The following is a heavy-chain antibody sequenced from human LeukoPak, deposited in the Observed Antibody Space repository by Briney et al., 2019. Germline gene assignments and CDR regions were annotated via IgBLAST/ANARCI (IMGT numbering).Heavy chain of an antibody. CDR1: GGTFSSYA. V-gene: IGHV1-69*13. CDR3: ARAFGPRYYYGSGGAYYFDY. CDR2: IIPIFGTA. J-gene: IGHJ4*02. Sequence: SVKVSCKASGGTFSSYAISWVRQAPGQGLEWMGGIIPIFGTANYAQKFQGRVTITADESTSTAYMELSSLRSEDTAVYYCARAFGPRYYYGSGGAYYFDYWGQGTLVTVSS. D-gene: IGHD3-10*01.